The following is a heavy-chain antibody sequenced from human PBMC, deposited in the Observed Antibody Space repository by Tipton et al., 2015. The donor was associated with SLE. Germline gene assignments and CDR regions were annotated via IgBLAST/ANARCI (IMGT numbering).Heavy chain of an antibody. D-gene: IGHD1/OR15-1a*01. CDR1: GDSITTYY. CDR3: ARARIGTTDAFDI. CDR2: VYNTGNT. V-gene: IGHV4-59*12. J-gene: IGHJ3*02. Sequence: TLSLTCTVSGDSITTYYWSWIRQPPGKGLEWIGYVYNTGNTNYNPSLKSRVTISVDMSKNQFSLNLSSVTAADTAMYYCARARIGTTDAFDIWGQGTVVTVSS.